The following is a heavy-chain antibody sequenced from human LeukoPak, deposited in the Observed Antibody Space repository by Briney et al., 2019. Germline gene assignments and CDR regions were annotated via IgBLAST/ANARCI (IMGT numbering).Heavy chain of an antibody. J-gene: IGHJ4*02. V-gene: IGHV4-61*02. Sequence: SQTLSLTCTVSGGSISSGSYYWSWIRQPAGKGLEWIGRIYTSGSTNYNPSLKSRVTISVDTSKNQFSLKLSSVTAADTAVYYCARAHDYGKVFGYWGQGTLVTVSS. D-gene: IGHD4-17*01. CDR3: ARAHDYGKVFGY. CDR1: GGSISSGSYY. CDR2: IYTSGST.